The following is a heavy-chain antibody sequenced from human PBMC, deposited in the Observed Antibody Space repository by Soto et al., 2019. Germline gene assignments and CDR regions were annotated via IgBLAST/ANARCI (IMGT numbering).Heavy chain of an antibody. Sequence: QVQLVESGGGVVQPGRSLRLSCAASGFTFSSYGMHWVRQAPGKGLEWVAVIWYDGSNKYYADSVKGRFTISRDNSKNPLYRQMNRLRAEDTAVYYCARDWGSQLDYWGQGTLVTVSS. J-gene: IGHJ4*02. CDR3: ARDWGSQLDY. CDR2: IWYDGSNK. V-gene: IGHV3-33*01. D-gene: IGHD3-16*01. CDR1: GFTFSSYG.